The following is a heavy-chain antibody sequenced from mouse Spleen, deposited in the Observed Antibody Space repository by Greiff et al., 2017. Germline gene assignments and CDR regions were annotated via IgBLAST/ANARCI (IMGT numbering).Heavy chain of an antibody. CDR3: TRGSPLAY. CDR2: IDPSDSYT. CDR1: GYTFTSYW. J-gene: IGHJ3*01. Sequence: QVQLQQPGAELVMPGASVKLSCKASGYTFTSYWMHWVKQRPGQGLEWIGEIDPSDSYTNYNQKFKGKATLTVDKSSSTAYMELRSLTSEDSAVYYCTRGSPLAYWGQGTLVTVSA. V-gene: IGHV1-69*01.